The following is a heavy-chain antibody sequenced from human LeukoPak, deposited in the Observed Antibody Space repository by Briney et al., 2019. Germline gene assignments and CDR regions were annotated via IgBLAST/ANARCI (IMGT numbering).Heavy chain of an antibody. Sequence: GEXLKISFKGSGYRFTSYWIGWVRQMPGKGVEWMGIIYPGDSDTRYSPSFEGQVNISADKYNKTAYLQWSSLKASDTAMYYCARGSLRFLEWLPYFDYWGQGTLVTVSS. J-gene: IGHJ4*02. CDR3: ARGSLRFLEWLPYFDY. V-gene: IGHV5-51*01. CDR2: IYPGDSDT. D-gene: IGHD3-3*01. CDR1: GYRFTSYW.